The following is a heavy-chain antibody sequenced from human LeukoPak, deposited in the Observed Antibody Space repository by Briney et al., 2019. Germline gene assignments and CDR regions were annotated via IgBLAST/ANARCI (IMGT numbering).Heavy chain of an antibody. CDR2: IKEDGSDK. V-gene: IGHV3-7*01. CDR3: ARVITVYNDYEEVAEYFQH. CDR1: GFTFSRYW. D-gene: IGHD4-17*01. Sequence: GSLRLSCAASGFTFSRYWMSWVRQAPGKGLEWVANIKEDGSDKYYVDSVKGRFTISRDNSKNSLYLQMNSLRAEDTAVYYCARVITVYNDYEEVAEYFQHWGQGTLVIVSS. J-gene: IGHJ1*01.